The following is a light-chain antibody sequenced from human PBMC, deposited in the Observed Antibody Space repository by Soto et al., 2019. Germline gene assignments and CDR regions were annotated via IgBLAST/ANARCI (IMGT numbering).Light chain of an antibody. CDR3: QQYNSWPPIT. CDR2: GAS. V-gene: IGKV3D-15*01. Sequence: EIVMTQSPATLSVSPGGRATLSCRASQSISDTLAWYQQKPGQPPRLLIFGASTRATGIPGRFSGSGSGTEFTLAISSLQSEDSAVYYCQQYNSWPPITFGQGTRLEI. J-gene: IGKJ5*01. CDR1: QSISDT.